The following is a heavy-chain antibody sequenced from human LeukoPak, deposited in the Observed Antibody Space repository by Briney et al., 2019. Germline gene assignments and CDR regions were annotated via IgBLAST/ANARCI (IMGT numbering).Heavy chain of an antibody. CDR3: ARDPYYDSSGYVGDELDY. V-gene: IGHV1-18*01. J-gene: IGHJ4*02. CDR1: GYTFTSYG. Sequence: GASVKVSCKASGYTFTSYGISWVRQAPGQGLEWMGWISAYNGNTNYAQKLQGRVTMTRDTSISTAYMELSRLRSDDTAVYYCARDPYYDSSGYVGDELDYWGQGTLVTVSS. D-gene: IGHD3-22*01. CDR2: ISAYNGNT.